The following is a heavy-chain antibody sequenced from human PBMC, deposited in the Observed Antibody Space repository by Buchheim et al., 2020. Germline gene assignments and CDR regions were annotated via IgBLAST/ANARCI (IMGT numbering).Heavy chain of an antibody. J-gene: IGHJ6*02. Sequence: EVQLVESGGGLVQPGGSLRLSRAASGFTFSSYWMSWVRQAPGKGLEWVANIKQDGSEKYYVDSVKGRFTISRDNAKNSLYLQMNSLRAEDTAVYYCARESWRGDYYYGMDVWGQGTT. D-gene: IGHD3-16*02. CDR2: IKQDGSEK. V-gene: IGHV3-7*01. CDR1: GFTFSSYW. CDR3: ARESWRGDYYYGMDV.